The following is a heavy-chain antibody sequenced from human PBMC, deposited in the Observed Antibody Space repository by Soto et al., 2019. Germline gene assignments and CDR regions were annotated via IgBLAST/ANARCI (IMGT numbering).Heavy chain of an antibody. Sequence: SETLSLTCTVYGGSFSGYYWSWIRQPPGKGLEWIGEINRSGSTNYNPSLKSRVAISVDTSKNQFSLKLSSVTAADTAVYYCARSRVSGGVIVGDYFYYYMDVWGKGTTVTVSS. CDR3: ARSRVSGGVIVGDYFYYYMDV. J-gene: IGHJ6*03. V-gene: IGHV4-34*01. CDR2: INRSGST. CDR1: GGSFSGYY. D-gene: IGHD3-16*02.